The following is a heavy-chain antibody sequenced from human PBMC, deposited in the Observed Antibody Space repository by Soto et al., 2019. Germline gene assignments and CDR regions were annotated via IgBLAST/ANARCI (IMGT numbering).Heavy chain of an antibody. CDR2: IYHDGRT. V-gene: IGHV4-61*01. Sequence: SETLSLTCTVSGGSVNSANYFWSWIRQPPGKGLEWIGYIYHDGRTAYNPPLRSRVTISVDSSKNQFSLNLPSVTAADTGVYYCARVRLETDERGYSHYNGMDVWGQGTTVTVSS. D-gene: IGHD1-1*01. CDR3: ARVRLETDERGYSHYNGMDV. CDR1: GGSVNSANYF. J-gene: IGHJ6*02.